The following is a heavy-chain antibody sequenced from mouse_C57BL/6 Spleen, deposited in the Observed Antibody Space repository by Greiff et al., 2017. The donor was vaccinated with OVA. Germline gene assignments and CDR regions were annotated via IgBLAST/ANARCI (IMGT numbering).Heavy chain of an antibody. V-gene: IGHV1-42*01. D-gene: IGHD2-3*01. J-gene: IGHJ4*01. CDR1: GYSFTGYY. CDR2: INPSTGGT. CDR3: ARSTYDGYAMDY. Sequence: VQLKQSGPELVKPGASVKISCKASGYSFTGYYMNWVKQSPEKSLEWIGEINPSTGGTTYNQKFKAKATLTVDKSSSTAYMQLKSLTSEDSAVYYCARSTYDGYAMDYWGQGTSVTVSS.